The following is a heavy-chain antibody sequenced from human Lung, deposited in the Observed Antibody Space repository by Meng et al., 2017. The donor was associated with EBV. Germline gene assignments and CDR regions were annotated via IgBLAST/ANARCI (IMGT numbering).Heavy chain of an antibody. Sequence: LKHPVPAQVNPHAPLTHTVPFSGLSPNTRGVGVGWTPQPPGKALEWLALIYWDDDNRYSPSLKSRLTITKDTSKNHVVLTMTNMDPADTGTYFCAHLIAARPFDYWGQGSLVTVSS. CDR1: GLSPNTRGVG. V-gene: IGHV2-5*02. D-gene: IGHD6-6*01. CDR2: IYWDDDN. CDR3: AHLIAARPFDY. J-gene: IGHJ4*02.